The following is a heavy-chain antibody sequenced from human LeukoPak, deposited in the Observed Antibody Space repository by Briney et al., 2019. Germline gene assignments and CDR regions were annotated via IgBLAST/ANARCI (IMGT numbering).Heavy chain of an antibody. CDR2: ISSSSSYI. J-gene: IGHJ4*02. V-gene: IGHV3-21*01. CDR1: GFTFSSYS. CDR3: ARDDDSPTFDY. D-gene: IGHD2-15*01. Sequence: GGSLRLSCAASGFTFSSYSMNWVRQAPGKGLEWVSSISSSSSYIYYADSVKGRFTVSRDNAKNSLYLQMNSLRAEDTAVYYCARDDDSPTFDYWGQGTLVTVSS.